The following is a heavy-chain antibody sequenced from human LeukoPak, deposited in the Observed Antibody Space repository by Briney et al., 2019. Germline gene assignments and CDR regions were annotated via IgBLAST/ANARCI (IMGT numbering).Heavy chain of an antibody. CDR2: ISYDGSNK. J-gene: IGHJ4*02. CDR3: AKGLRNYYYDSSGYSDY. D-gene: IGHD3-22*01. Sequence: PGGSLRLSCAASGFTFSSYGMHWVRQAPGKGLEWVAVISYDGSNKYYADSVKGRFTISRDNSKNTLYLQMNSLRAEDTAVYYCAKGLRNYYYDSSGYSDYWGQGTLVTVSS. CDR1: GFTFSSYG. V-gene: IGHV3-30*18.